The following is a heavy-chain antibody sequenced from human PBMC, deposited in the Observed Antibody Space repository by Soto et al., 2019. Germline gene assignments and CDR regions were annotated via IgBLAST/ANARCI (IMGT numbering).Heavy chain of an antibody. Sequence: QVQLQQWGAGLLKPSETLSLTCAVYGVSFSGYYWSWIRQPPGKGLEWIGEINHSGSTNYNPSLKIRITVSVDTSKNKFSLKLSSVTAADTAVYYCARGDPRIAAAGREGYYFDYWGQGTLVTCSS. CDR2: INHSGST. CDR1: GVSFSGYY. J-gene: IGHJ4*02. CDR3: ARGDPRIAAAGREGYYFDY. D-gene: IGHD6-13*01. V-gene: IGHV4-34*01.